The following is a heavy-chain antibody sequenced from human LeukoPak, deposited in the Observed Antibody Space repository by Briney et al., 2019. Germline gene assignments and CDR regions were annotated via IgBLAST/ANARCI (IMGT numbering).Heavy chain of an antibody. CDR2: IIPIFGTA. J-gene: IGHJ6*02. Sequence: ASVKVSCKASGGTFSSYAISWVRQAPGQGLEWMGGIIPIFGTANYAQKFQGRVTITADESTSTAYMELSSLRSEDTAVYYCARGKGFGVYYYGMDVWGQGTTVTVSS. CDR1: GGTFSSYA. CDR3: ARGKGFGVYYYGMDV. V-gene: IGHV1-69*13. D-gene: IGHD3-10*01.